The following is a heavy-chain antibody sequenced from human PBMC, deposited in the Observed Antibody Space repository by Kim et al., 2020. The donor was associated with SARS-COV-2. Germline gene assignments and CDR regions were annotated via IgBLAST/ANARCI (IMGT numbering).Heavy chain of an antibody. CDR3: ASANPLRGSSTSCSCYGMDV. Sequence: ASVKVSCKASGYTFTSYAMHWVRQAPGQRLEWMGWINAGNGNTKYSQKFQGRVTITRDTSASTAYMELSSLRSEDTAVYYCASANPLRGSSTSCSCYGMDVWGQGTTVTVSS. V-gene: IGHV1-3*01. J-gene: IGHJ6*02. CDR2: INAGNGNT. CDR1: GYTFTSYA. D-gene: IGHD2-2*01.